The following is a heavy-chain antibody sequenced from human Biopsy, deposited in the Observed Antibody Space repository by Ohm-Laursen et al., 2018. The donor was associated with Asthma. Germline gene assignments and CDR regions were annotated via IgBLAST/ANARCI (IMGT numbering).Heavy chain of an antibody. CDR2: IWYDGSNK. CDR3: ARDPAGYYYFDY. Sequence: SLRLSCTASGFTFSSYGMHWVRQAPGKGLEWVAVIWYDGSNKYYADSVKGRFTISRDNSKNTLYLQMNSLRAEDTAVYYCARDPAGYYYFDYWGQGTLVTVSS. V-gene: IGHV3-33*01. D-gene: IGHD3-22*01. CDR1: GFTFSSYG. J-gene: IGHJ4*02.